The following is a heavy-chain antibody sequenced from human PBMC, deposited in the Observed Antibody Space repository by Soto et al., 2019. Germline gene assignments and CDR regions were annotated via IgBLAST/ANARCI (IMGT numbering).Heavy chain of an antibody. D-gene: IGHD1-1*01. CDR2: ISYDGSNK. V-gene: IGHV3-30-3*01. Sequence: GGSLRLSCAASGFTFSSYAMDWVRQAPGKGLEWVAVISYDGSNKQYTDPVKGRFTISRDNSQNILYLQMNSLRVDDTAVYYCARDGSDTWNYYYGLDVWGQGTTVTVSS. J-gene: IGHJ6*02. CDR1: GFTFSSYA. CDR3: ARDGSDTWNYYYGLDV.